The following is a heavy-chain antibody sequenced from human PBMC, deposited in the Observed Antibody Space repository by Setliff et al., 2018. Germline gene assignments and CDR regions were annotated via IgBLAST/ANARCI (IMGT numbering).Heavy chain of an antibody. CDR1: GGSFSGYY. J-gene: IGHJ4*02. V-gene: IGHV4-34*01. CDR3: ARGPRYSGSYYVNY. Sequence: SETLSLTCAVYGGSFSGYYWTWIRQPPGKGLEWIGEINHSGSSNYNPSLKSRVTISVVTSKNQFSLNLSSVTAADTAVYYCARGPRYSGSYYVNYWGQGTLVTVSS. CDR2: INHSGSS. D-gene: IGHD1-26*01.